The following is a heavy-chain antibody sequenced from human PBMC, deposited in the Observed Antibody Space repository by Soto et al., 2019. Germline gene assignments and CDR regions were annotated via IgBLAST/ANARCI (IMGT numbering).Heavy chain of an antibody. V-gene: IGHV3-21*01. D-gene: IGHD4-17*01. CDR3: TRDLGHTVAAGFDY. CDR2: ISSRSSYI. J-gene: IGHJ4*02. Sequence: GGSLRLSCAASGFTFSTYSMNWVRQAPGKGLEWVSSISSRSSYIFYADSVKGRFTISRDDSKHSLYLQMNSLRAEDTALYYCTRDLGHTVAAGFDYWGQGILVTVSS. CDR1: GFTFSTYS.